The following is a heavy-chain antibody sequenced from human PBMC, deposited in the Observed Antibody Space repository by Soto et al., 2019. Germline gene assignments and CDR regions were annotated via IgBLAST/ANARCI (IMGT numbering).Heavy chain of an antibody. V-gene: IGHV1-8*01. CDR1: GYTFTSYD. CDR2: MNPNSGNT. J-gene: IGHJ6*02. CDR3: ARAVASTDGYYGMDV. D-gene: IGHD6-19*01. Sequence: ASVKVSCKASGYTFTSYDINWVRQATGQGLEWMGWMNPNSGNTGYAQKFQGRVTMTRNTSISTAYMELSSLRSEDTAVYYFARAVASTDGYYGMDVWGQGATVTVSS.